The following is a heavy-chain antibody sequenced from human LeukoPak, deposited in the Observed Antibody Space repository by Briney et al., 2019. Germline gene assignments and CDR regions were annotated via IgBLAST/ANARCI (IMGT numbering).Heavy chain of an antibody. V-gene: IGHV1-46*01. D-gene: IGHD1-26*01. CDR2: INPSDGST. CDR3: AKDLQWELPRGDALDI. CDR1: GYSFTSYW. Sequence: GESLKISCKGSGYSFTSYWIGWVRQMPGKGLEWMGIINPSDGSTSYAQKFQGRVTVTRDMSTSTAYMELSRLRSDDMAVYYCAKDLQWELPRGDALDIWGQGTMVTVSS. J-gene: IGHJ3*02.